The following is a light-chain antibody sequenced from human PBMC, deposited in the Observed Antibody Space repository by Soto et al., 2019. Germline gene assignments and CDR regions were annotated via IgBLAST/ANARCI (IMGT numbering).Light chain of an antibody. J-gene: IGKJ2*01. CDR2: GAS. V-gene: IGKV3-15*01. CDR1: QSVSTN. Sequence: EIVMTQSPATLSVSPGERATLSCRASQSVSTNLAWYQQKPGQAPRLLLYGASTRATGIPARFSGSVSVTEFTLTISSLQSEEFAVYYCQQDTNWPPYTFGQGTKLEIK. CDR3: QQDTNWPPYT.